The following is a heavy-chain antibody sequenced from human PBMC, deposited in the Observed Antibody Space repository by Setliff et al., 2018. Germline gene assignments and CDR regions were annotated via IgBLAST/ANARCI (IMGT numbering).Heavy chain of an antibody. J-gene: IGHJ4*02. Sequence: LSLTCTVSGGSITSGRYYWGWIRQPPGQGLEWIASIHYSENTYYNPSLKTRVTISVDTSXXQFSLKXSXXXXAXXXXXXXXRXPSSGSYYGGSIFYFDDWGPGILVTVSS. CDR2: IHYSENT. CDR1: GGSITSGRYY. D-gene: IGHD1-26*01. V-gene: IGHV4-39*01. CDR3: XRXPSSGSYYGGSIFYFDD.